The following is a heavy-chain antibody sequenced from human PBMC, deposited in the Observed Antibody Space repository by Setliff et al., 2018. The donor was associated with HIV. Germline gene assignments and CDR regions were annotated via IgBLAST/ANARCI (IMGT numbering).Heavy chain of an antibody. J-gene: IGHJ3*01. V-gene: IGHV1-8*02. Sequence: ASVKVSCKASGYTFTNSDINWVRQATGQGLEWMGWMNPNSGNTGYAQKFQGRVTMTMDTSTSTVYMELRSLRSDDTAVYYCGRVPYRSAWFSGGHNPFDVWGQGTMVTVSS. CDR3: GRVPYRSAWFSGGHNPFDV. CDR1: GYTFTNSD. D-gene: IGHD6-19*01. CDR2: MNPNSGNT.